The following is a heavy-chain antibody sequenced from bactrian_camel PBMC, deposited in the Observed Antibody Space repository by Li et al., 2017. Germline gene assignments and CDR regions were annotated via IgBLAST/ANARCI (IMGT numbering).Heavy chain of an antibody. CDR3: AAASRPAFCNERYWRNQQVYSN. CDR2: IYIKGGGT. CDR1: GDTVSIDC. D-gene: IGHD1*01. V-gene: IGHV3S6*01. J-gene: IGHJ4*01. Sequence: HVQLVESGGGSAQAGGSLRLSCKASGDTVSIDCMAWFRQAPGKEREGVAGIYIKGGGTYYGHSVNGRFTISQDNVKNAVELQMNSLKPEDTAMYYCAAASRPAFCNERYWRNQQVYSNWGQGTQVTVS.